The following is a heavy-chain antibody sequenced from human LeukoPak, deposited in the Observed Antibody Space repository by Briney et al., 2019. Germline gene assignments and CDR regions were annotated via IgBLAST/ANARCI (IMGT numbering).Heavy chain of an antibody. V-gene: IGHV3-53*01. CDR3: ARVAVGKGHPFDY. CDR1: GFTVSSNY. CDR2: IYSGGCT. J-gene: IGHJ4*02. D-gene: IGHD1-26*01. Sequence: GGSLRLSCAASGFTVSSNYMSWVRQAPGKGLEWVSVIYSGGCTYYADSEKGRFTISRDNSKNTLYLQMNSLRAEDTAVYYCARVAVGKGHPFDYWGQGTLVTVSS.